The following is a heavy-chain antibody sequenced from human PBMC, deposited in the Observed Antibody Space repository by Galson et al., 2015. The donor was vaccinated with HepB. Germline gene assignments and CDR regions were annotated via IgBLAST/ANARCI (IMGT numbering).Heavy chain of an antibody. CDR1: GYTFTGYY. CDR2: INPNSGGT. CDR3: ARTSMITFGGGRTGWFDP. V-gene: IGHV1-2*04. D-gene: IGHD3-16*01. Sequence: SVKVSCKASGYTFTGYYMHWVRQAPGQGLEWMGWINPNSGGTNYAQKFQGWVTMTRDTSISTAYMELSRLRSDDTAVYYCARTSMITFGGGRTGWFDPWGQGTLVTVSS. J-gene: IGHJ5*02.